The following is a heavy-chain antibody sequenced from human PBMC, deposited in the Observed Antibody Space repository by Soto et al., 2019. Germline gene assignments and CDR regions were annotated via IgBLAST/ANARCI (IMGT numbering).Heavy chain of an antibody. CDR3: AKDKDSSSWYSFGY. V-gene: IGHV3-23*01. D-gene: IGHD6-13*01. CDR2: ISGSGGST. Sequence: PGVSLRLSCAAPGFTFSSYAMSWVRQAPGKGLEWVSAISGSGGSTYYADSVKGRFTISRDNSKNTLYLQMNSLRAEDTAVYYCAKDKDSSSWYSFGYWGQGTLVTVSS. J-gene: IGHJ4*02. CDR1: GFTFSSYA.